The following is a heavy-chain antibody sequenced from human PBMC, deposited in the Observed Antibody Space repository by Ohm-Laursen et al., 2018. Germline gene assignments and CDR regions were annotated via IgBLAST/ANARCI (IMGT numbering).Heavy chain of an antibody. CDR2: IYYSGST. CDR3: ARHESLQGLYYFDY. V-gene: IGHV4-59*08. CDR1: GGSISSYY. D-gene: IGHD2-2*01. Sequence: SETLSLTCTVSGGSISSYYWSWIRQPPGKGLEWIGYIYYSGSTRYNPSLKSRVTISVDTSKNQFYLKLSSVTAADTAVYYCARHESLQGLYYFDYWGQGTLVTVSS. J-gene: IGHJ4*02.